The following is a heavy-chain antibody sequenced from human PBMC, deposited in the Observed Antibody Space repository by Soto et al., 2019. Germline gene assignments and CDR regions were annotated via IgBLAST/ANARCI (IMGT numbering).Heavy chain of an antibody. Sequence: ASVKVSCKASGYTFTNYAMHWVRQAPGQRLEWMGWINAGNGNTKYSQKFQGRVTMTRDTSTSTAYMELRSLRSDDTAVYYCGRDLYQSVFYYGMDVWGQGTTVTVSS. CDR3: GRDLYQSVFYYGMDV. D-gene: IGHD2-2*01. J-gene: IGHJ6*02. CDR2: INAGNGNT. CDR1: GYTFTNYA. V-gene: IGHV1-3*01.